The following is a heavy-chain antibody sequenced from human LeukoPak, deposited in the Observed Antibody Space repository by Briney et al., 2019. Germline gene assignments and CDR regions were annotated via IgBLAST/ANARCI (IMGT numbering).Heavy chain of an antibody. D-gene: IGHD3/OR15-3a*01. J-gene: IGHJ4*02. CDR3: ARGFSRTGYYYFFDY. Sequence: SETLSLTCTVSGGSISTYYWSWIRQPAGKGLEWIGRVFTSGGTNYNPSLESRVTISVDKSKNQFSLRLSSVTGADTAVYYCARGFSRTGYYYFFDYWGQGTLVTASS. V-gene: IGHV4-4*07. CDR1: GGSISTYY. CDR2: VFTSGGT.